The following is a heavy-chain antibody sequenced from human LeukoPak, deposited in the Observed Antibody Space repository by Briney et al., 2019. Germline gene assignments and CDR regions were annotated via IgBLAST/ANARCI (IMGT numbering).Heavy chain of an antibody. J-gene: IGHJ4*02. V-gene: IGHV3-7*02. CDR1: GFXFSSSW. Sequence: GGSLSLSCAASGFXFSSSWITWVRQAPGKGLEWVATIKQDGSEKFYVNSVKGRFTISRDNTKDSLYLQMNSLRADDTAVYYCASLWDDGYWGQGTLVTVSP. D-gene: IGHD1-1*01. CDR2: IKQDGSEK. CDR3: ASLWDDGY.